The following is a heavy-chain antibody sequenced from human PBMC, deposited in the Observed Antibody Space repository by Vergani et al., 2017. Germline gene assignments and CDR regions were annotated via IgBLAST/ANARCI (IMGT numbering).Heavy chain of an antibody. J-gene: IGHJ1*01. V-gene: IGHV3-48*01. CDR3: ARDRGGHSKDFQH. D-gene: IGHD4-23*01. CDR1: GSTFSSYA. Sequence: EVQLVASGGGLVQPGGSLRLSCAASGSTFSSYAMNWVRQAPGKGLEWVSYISSSSSTLYYVDSVKGRFTISRDNAKNSLFLQMNSLRAEDTAVYYCARDRGGHSKDFQHWGQGTLVTVSS. CDR2: ISSSSSTL.